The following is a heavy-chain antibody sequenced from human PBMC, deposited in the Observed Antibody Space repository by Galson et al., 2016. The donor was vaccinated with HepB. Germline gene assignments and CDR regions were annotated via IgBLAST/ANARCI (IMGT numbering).Heavy chain of an antibody. CDR2: IDHSGST. V-gene: IGHV4-34*01. CDR3: ARDVHYDFFHHYYYGMDV. CDR1: GGSFSGYY. Sequence: SETLSLTCAVYGGSFSGYYWSWIRQPPGKGLEWIGDIDHSGSTNYNPSLKSRVTISVDTPKKQFSLRLSSVTAADTAVYYCARDVHYDFFHHYYYGMDVWGQGTTVTVSS. J-gene: IGHJ6*02. D-gene: IGHD3-3*01.